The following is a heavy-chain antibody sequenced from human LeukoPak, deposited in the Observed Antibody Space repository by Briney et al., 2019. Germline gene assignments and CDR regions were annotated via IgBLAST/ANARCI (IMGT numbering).Heavy chain of an antibody. CDR1: GFTFSSYN. V-gene: IGHV3-21*01. Sequence: GGSLRLSCAASGFTFSSYNMNWVRQAPGKGLEWVSSISGSSSYIYYADSVKGRFTISRDNAKNSLYLQMNSLRAEDTAVYYCARDRQTSCSSTTCSLDHFDYWGQGTLVTVSS. D-gene: IGHD2-2*01. J-gene: IGHJ4*02. CDR3: ARDRQTSCSSTTCSLDHFDY. CDR2: ISGSSSYI.